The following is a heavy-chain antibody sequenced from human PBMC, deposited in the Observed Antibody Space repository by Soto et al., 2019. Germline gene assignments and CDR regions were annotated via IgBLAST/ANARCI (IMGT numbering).Heavy chain of an antibody. CDR2: ISTSGEYI. CDR1: GFTVGTYS. CDR3: ARPLNDFGDYTDVFDV. J-gene: IGHJ3*01. Sequence: EVQLVESGGGLVKPGGSLRLSCAASGFTVGTYSMNWVRQAPGKGLEWVSSISTSGEYIYYADSVKGRATISRDNAKNSLYLQMNSLRAEDTAVYYCARPLNDFGDYTDVFDVWGQGTLVTVSS. D-gene: IGHD4-17*01. V-gene: IGHV3-21*01.